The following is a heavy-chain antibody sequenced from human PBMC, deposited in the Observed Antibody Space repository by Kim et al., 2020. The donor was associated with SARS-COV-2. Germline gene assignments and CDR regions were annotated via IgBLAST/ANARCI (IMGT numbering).Heavy chain of an antibody. V-gene: IGHV4-34*01. CDR1: GGSFSGYY. D-gene: IGHD5-12*01. Sequence: SETLSPTCAVYGGSFSGYYWSWIRQPPGKGLEWIGEINHSGSTNYNPSLKSRVTISVDTSKNQFSLKLSSVTAADTAVYYCARRRGGVDGYNLVDYWGQGTLVTVSS. J-gene: IGHJ4*02. CDR2: INHSGST. CDR3: ARRRGGVDGYNLVDY.